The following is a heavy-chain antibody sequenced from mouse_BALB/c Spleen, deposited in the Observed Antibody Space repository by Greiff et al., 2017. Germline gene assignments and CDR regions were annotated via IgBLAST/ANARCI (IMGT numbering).Heavy chain of an antibody. J-gene: IGHJ4*01. Sequence: VQLQQSGAELAKPGASVKMSCKASGYTFTSYWMHWVKQRPGQGLEWIGYINPSTGYTEYNQKFKDKATLTADKSSSTAYMQLSSLTSEDSAIYYCARTRDGYYVGTYAMDYWGQGTSVTVSS. CDR2: INPSTGYT. V-gene: IGHV1-7*01. D-gene: IGHD2-3*01. CDR1: GYTFTSYW. CDR3: ARTRDGYYVGTYAMDY.